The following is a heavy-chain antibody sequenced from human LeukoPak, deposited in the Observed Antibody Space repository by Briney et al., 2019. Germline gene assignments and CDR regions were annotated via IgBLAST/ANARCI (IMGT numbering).Heavy chain of an antibody. CDR3: ARDTDFDFWSDYTYFDC. V-gene: IGHV4-34*11. CDR2: IYYSGST. CDR1: GGSVSGYY. D-gene: IGHD3-3*01. J-gene: IGHJ4*02. Sequence: SETLSLTCAVYGGSVSGYYWSWIRQPPGKGLEWIGYIYYSGSTNYSPSLKSRVTISADTSKNQFSLKLSSVTATDTAVYFCARDTDFDFWSDYTYFDCWGQGILVTVSS.